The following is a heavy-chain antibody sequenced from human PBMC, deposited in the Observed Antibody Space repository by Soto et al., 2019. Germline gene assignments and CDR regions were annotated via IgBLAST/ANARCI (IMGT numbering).Heavy chain of an antibody. CDR3: AKDIHYDYIWGSYLDY. J-gene: IGHJ4*02. Sequence: GGSLRLSCAASVFSFDDYTMHWVRQPRGKGLEWVSVISGGGGVTYYADSVKGRFTISRDNSKNPLYLQMNSLRAEDTAVYYCAKDIHYDYIWGSYLDYWGQGTLVTVSS. D-gene: IGHD3-16*02. V-gene: IGHV3-23*01. CDR2: ISGGGGVT. CDR1: VFSFDDYT.